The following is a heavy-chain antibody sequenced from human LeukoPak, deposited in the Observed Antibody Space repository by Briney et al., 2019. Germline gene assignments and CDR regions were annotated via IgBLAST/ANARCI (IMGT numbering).Heavy chain of an antibody. CDR3: ARDEKASLIVWPHY. V-gene: IGHV4-61*02. J-gene: IGHJ4*02. D-gene: IGHD2-15*01. Sequence: SETLSLTCTVSGGSISSGSYYWSWIRQPAGKGLEWIGRIYTSGSTNYNPSLKSRVTISVDTSKNQFSLKLSSVTAADTAVYYCARDEKASLIVWPHYWGQGTLVTVSS. CDR1: GGSISSGSYY. CDR2: IYTSGST.